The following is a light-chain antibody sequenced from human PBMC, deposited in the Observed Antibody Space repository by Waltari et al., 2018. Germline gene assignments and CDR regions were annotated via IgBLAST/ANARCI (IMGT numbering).Light chain of an antibody. V-gene: IGKV2-28*01. J-gene: IGKJ4*01. CDR2: LGS. CDR3: MQALQAPLT. CDR1: RSPLHSNGYNY. Sequence: DIVMTQSPLSLPVTPGDPASISCRSSRSPLHSNGYNYLDWYLQKPGQSPQLLIYLGSNRASGVPDRFSGSGSGTDFTLKISRVEAEDVGVYYCMQALQAPLTFGGGTKVEIK.